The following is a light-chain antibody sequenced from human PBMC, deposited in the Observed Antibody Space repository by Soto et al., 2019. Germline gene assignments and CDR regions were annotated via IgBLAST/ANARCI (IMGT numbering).Light chain of an antibody. CDR2: KVS. J-gene: IGKJ2*01. CDR1: QSLEYSDGNTY. CDR3: MQGTQWPYT. V-gene: IGKV2-30*01. Sequence: DVVMTQSPLSLPVTLGQPASISCRSSQSLEYSDGNTYLSWFQQRPGQSPRRLIYKVSNRDSGVPDRFSGSESGSDLTLKISRVEAEDVGVYYCMQGTQWPYTFGQGTKLEIK.